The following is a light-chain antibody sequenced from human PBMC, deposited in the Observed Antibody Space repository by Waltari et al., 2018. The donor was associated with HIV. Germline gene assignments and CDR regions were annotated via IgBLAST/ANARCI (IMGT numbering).Light chain of an antibody. CDR1: QNISSNY. Sequence: EAVLTQSPGTLPLSPGERATLSRRARQNISSNYLVWYQKKAGQAPRPLLYGASSRATGIPDRFSGSGSGTDFTLTISRLEPEDFAVYYCQQYGSSPRFGQGTKVEIK. J-gene: IGKJ1*01. CDR3: QQYGSSPR. CDR2: GAS. V-gene: IGKV3-20*01.